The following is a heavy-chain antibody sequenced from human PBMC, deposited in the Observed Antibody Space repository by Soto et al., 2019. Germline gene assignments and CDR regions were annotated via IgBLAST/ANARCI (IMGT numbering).Heavy chain of an antibody. CDR2: ISGSGDTK. CDR1: GFTFSSCS. Sequence: GSLRLSCASSGFTFSSCSMNWVRQAPGKGLEWVSFISGSGDTKYYADSVKGRFTISRDNAKNSLYLQMSSLRDEDTAVYYCAKYCSSDVCFDYWGQGTLVTVSS. J-gene: IGHJ4*02. V-gene: IGHV3-48*02. D-gene: IGHD2-8*01. CDR3: AKYCSSDVCFDY.